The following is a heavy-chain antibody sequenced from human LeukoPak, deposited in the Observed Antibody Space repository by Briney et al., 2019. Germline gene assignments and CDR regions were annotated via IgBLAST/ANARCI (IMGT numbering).Heavy chain of an antibody. CDR3: ARLGYCSGGSCAYYYYGMDV. D-gene: IGHD2-15*01. CDR1: AYTFTNYG. J-gene: IGHJ6*02. V-gene: IGHV1-18*01. Sequence: ASVTVSFKPSAYTFTNYGISWVRQAPGPGLEWMGWISAYNGNTNYPQKLQGRVTMTTDTSTSKAYMEVRSLRSDDTAVYYCARLGYCSGGSCAYYYYGMDVWGQGTTVTVSS. CDR2: ISAYNGNT.